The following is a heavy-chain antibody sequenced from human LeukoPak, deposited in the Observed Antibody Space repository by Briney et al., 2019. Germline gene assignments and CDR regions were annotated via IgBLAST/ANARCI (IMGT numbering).Heavy chain of an antibody. Sequence: ASVKVSCKASGYTFTSYGISWVRQAPGQGLEWMGWIGAYNGNTNYAQKLQGRVTMTTDTSTSTAYMELRSLRSDDTAVYYCARDEYLYTVTDYYYGMDVWGQGTTVTVSS. V-gene: IGHV1-18*01. CDR2: IGAYNGNT. D-gene: IGHD4-11*01. CDR3: ARDEYLYTVTDYYYGMDV. J-gene: IGHJ6*02. CDR1: GYTFTSYG.